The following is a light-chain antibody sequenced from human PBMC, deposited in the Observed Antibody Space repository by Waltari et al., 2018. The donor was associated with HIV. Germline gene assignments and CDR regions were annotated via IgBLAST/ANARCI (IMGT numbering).Light chain of an antibody. V-gene: IGLV3-19*01. CDR3: NSRDSSDNHV. Sequence: SSDLSQDPAVSVALGQTVRITCQGDSLRKYYASWYQQKPGQAPILVIFGKNKRTSGIPDRFSGSNAGNTASLTITGAQAEDEADYYCNSRDSSDNHVFGGGTKVTV. CDR1: SLRKYY. CDR2: GKN. J-gene: IGLJ3*02.